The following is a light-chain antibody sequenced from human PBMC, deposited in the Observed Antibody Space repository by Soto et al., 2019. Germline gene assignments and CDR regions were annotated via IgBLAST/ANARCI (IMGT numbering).Light chain of an antibody. CDR2: AAS. CDR3: QHYADSPPVFT. CDR1: RFVSNYY. J-gene: IGKJ3*01. Sequence: DIVLTQSPGPLSLSPGDRATLSCRTSRFVSNYYVAWYQQRPGQAPRLLIYAASSRATDIPDRFSGSGSGTDFTLTISRLEPEDFAVYYCQHYADSPPVFTFGPGTKVEI. V-gene: IGKV3-20*01.